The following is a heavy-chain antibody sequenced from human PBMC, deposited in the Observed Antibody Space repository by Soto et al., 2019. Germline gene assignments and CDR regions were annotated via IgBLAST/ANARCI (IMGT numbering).Heavy chain of an antibody. Sequence: PSETMSLTCTVSGEYISTYHGSWIRQPPGEGLEWVGFIYSSGNTHYNPSLKSRVTISTDTSKNQFSLKLTSVTAADTAVYYCARAAVPATCCAFDIWGQGTMVTVSS. CDR2: IYSSGNT. CDR1: GEYISTYH. CDR3: ARAAVPATCCAFDI. J-gene: IGHJ3*02. D-gene: IGHD1-26*01. V-gene: IGHV4-59*01.